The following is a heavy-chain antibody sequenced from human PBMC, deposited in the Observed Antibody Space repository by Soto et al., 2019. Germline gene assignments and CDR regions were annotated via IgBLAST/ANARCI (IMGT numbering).Heavy chain of an antibody. V-gene: IGHV4-4*07. CDR1: GGSISSYY. D-gene: IGHD6-6*01. Sequence: SETLSLTCTVSGGSISSYYWSWIRQPAGKGLEWIGRIYTSGSTNYNPSLKSRVTMSVDTSKNQFSLKLSSVTAADTAVYYCARDAERQLAGGNYYYGMDVWGQGTTVTVSS. J-gene: IGHJ6*02. CDR2: IYTSGST. CDR3: ARDAERQLAGGNYYYGMDV.